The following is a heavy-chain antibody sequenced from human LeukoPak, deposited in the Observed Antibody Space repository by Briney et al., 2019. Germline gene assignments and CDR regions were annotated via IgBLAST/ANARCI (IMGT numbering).Heavy chain of an antibody. Sequence: GGSLTLSCAASGFIFTEYGMYWVREAPGKGLEWGAFVRKDATEKKYADSVEGRFTISRDDSENTVSLKMNNLRVDDTAVYYCAKRSGPNSGPFDSWGQGTPVIVSS. D-gene: IGHD1-1*01. V-gene: IGHV3-30*02. CDR1: GFIFTEYG. CDR2: VRKDATEK. J-gene: IGHJ4*02. CDR3: AKRSGPNSGPFDS.